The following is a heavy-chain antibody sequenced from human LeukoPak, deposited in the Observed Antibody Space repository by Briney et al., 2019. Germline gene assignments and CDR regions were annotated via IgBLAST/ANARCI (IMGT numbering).Heavy chain of an antibody. D-gene: IGHD2-15*01. V-gene: IGHV3-74*01. Sequence: GGSLRLSCAASGFTFSSYCMHWVRQAPGKGLVWVSRINSDGSSTSYADSVKGRFTISRDNAKNTLYLQMNSLRAEDTAVYYCARDGGGSVYYFDYWGQGTLVTVSS. CDR3: ARDGGGSVYYFDY. CDR2: INSDGSST. CDR1: GFTFSSYC. J-gene: IGHJ4*02.